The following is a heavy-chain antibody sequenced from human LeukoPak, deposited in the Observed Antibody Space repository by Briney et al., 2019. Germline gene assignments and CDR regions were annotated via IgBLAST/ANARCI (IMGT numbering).Heavy chain of an antibody. D-gene: IGHD5-12*01. CDR2: ISAYNGNT. Sequence: ASVKVSCKASGYTFTSYGISWVRQAPGQGLKWMGWISAYNGNTNYAQKLQGRVTMTTDTSTSTAYMELRSLRSDDTAVYYCASGYDRHDTFDIWGQGTMVTVSS. J-gene: IGHJ3*02. CDR1: GYTFTSYG. CDR3: ASGYDRHDTFDI. V-gene: IGHV1-18*01.